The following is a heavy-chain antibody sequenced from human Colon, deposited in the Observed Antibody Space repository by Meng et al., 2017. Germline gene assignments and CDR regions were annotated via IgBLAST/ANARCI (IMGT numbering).Heavy chain of an antibody. D-gene: IGHD4-17*01. CDR1: GGSISSGGFY. CDR2: IYYSGST. Sequence: QVRLQEPGPGRVKPSQTLSLTCTVSGGSISSGGFYWSWIRQHPGKGLEWIGYIYYSGSTYYNPSLRSRVAISIDTSKNQFSLKLTSVTAADTAVYFCARTNYGDYNWFDPWGQGTLVTVSS. J-gene: IGHJ5*02. CDR3: ARTNYGDYNWFDP. V-gene: IGHV4-31*03.